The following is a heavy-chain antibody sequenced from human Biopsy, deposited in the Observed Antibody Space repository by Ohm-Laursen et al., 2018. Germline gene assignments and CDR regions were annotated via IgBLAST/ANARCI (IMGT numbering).Heavy chain of an antibody. CDR1: GDSISSYC. CDR3: ARDRGYYSDRTVPGYFDL. Sequence: PSDTLSLTCTVSGDSISSYCWSWIRQPPGKGLEWIGYVYYTGSTDYNPSLQSRVTISVDTSKNHFSLRLRSVTPADTAIYYCARDRGYYSDRTVPGYFDLWGRGTLVTVSS. J-gene: IGHJ2*01. CDR2: VYYTGST. D-gene: IGHD3-22*01. V-gene: IGHV4-59*01.